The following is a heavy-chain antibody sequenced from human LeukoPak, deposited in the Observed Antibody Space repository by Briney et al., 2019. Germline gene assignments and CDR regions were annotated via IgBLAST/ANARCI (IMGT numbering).Heavy chain of an antibody. CDR3: AGRPPHNWNYA. Sequence: GESLKFSCKTFGTGSVIGWVRQMPGKGLDRMGIIYPGDSDTRYSPSFQGPVTITADKSINTAYLQSSSLKASDTARYYCAGRPPHNWNYAWGQGTQVTVSS. V-gene: IGHV5-51*01. CDR1: GTGSV. CDR2: IYPGDSDT. J-gene: IGHJ5*02.